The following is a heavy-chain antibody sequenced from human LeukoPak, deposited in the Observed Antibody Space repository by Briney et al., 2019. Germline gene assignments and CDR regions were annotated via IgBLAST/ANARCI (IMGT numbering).Heavy chain of an antibody. CDR2: IYYSGST. Sequence: SQTLSLTCTVSGGSISSGDYYWSLIRQPPGKGLEWIGYIYYSGSTYYNPSLKSRVTISVDTSKNQFSLKLSSVTAADTAVYYCARGSRYYSYYMDVWGKDTTVTVSS. V-gene: IGHV4-30-4*08. CDR3: ARGSRYYSYYMDV. CDR1: GGSISSGDYY. J-gene: IGHJ6*03.